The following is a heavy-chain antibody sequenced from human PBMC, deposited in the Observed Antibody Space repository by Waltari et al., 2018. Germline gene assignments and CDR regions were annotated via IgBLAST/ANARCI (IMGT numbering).Heavy chain of an antibody. J-gene: IGHJ4*02. D-gene: IGHD2-2*02. CDR3: AREGYCSSTSCYSGFDY. V-gene: IGHV5-51*01. CDR1: GYSFTGYW. CDR2: IYPGDSDT. Sequence: EVQLVQSGAEVKKPGESLKISCKGSGYSFTGYWIGWVRQMPGKGLEWMGIIYPGDSDTRYSPSFQGQVTISADKSISTAYLQWSSLKASDTAMYYCAREGYCSSTSCYSGFDYWGQGTLVTVSS.